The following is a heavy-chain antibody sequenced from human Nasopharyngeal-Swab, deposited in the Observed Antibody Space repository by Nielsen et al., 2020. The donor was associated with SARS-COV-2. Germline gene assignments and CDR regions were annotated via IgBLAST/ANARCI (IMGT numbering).Heavy chain of an antibody. V-gene: IGHV4-39*01. D-gene: IGHD1-26*01. CDR1: GGSISSSSYY. Sequence: SETLSLTCTVSGGSISSSSYYWGWIRQPPGKGLEWIGSIYYSGSTYYNPSLKSRVTISVDTSKNQFSLKLSSVTAADTAVYYCARGRELFNYYYYGMDVWGQGTTVTVSS. J-gene: IGHJ6*02. CDR2: IYYSGST. CDR3: ARGRELFNYYYYGMDV.